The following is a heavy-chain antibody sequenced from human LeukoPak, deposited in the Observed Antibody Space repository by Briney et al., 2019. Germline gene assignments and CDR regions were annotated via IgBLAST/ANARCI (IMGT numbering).Heavy chain of an antibody. CDR3: ASRIATAGSVDY. V-gene: IGHV3-21*04. Sequence: PGGSLRLSCAASGFTFSSYSMNWVRQAPGKGLEWVSSISSSSSYIYYADSVKGRFTISRGNAKNSLHLQMNTLRAEDTAVYYCASRIATAGSVDYWGQGTLVTVSS. D-gene: IGHD6-13*01. CDR2: ISSSSSYI. CDR1: GFTFSSYS. J-gene: IGHJ4*02.